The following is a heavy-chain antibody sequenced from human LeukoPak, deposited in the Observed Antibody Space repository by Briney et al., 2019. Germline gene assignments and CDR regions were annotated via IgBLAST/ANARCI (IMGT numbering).Heavy chain of an antibody. D-gene: IGHD1-14*01. CDR2: IYYSGST. J-gene: IGHJ4*02. V-gene: IGHV4-30-4*01. Sequence: SETLSLTCTVSGGSISSGDYYWSWIRQPPGKGLEWIGYIYYSGSTSSNPSLKSRVTISVDTSKNQFSLRLSSVTAAGTAVYYCARHSPTKTFDYWGQGTLVTVSP. CDR1: GGSISSGDYY. CDR3: ARHSPTKTFDY.